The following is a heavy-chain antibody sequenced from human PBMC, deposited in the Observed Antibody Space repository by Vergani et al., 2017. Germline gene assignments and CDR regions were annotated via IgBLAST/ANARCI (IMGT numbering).Heavy chain of an antibody. J-gene: IGHJ4*02. CDR2: ISGSGGST. Sequence: EVQLLESGGGLVQPGGSLRLSCAASGFTFSSYAMSWVRQAPGKGLEWVSAISGSGGSTYYADYVKGRFTISRDNSKNTLYLQMNSLRAEDTAVYYCAKSLLFVIDFWSGYEDYWGQGTLVTVSS. CDR3: AKSLLFVIDFWSGYEDY. D-gene: IGHD3-3*01. CDR1: GFTFSSYA. V-gene: IGHV3-23*01.